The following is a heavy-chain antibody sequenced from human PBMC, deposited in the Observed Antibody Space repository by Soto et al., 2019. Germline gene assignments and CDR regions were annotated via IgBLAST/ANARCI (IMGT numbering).Heavy chain of an antibody. V-gene: IGHV1-69*13. CDR2: IIPIFGTA. CDR1: GGTFSSYS. D-gene: IGHD4-17*01. Sequence: GASVKVSCEGSGGTFSSYSISWVLQAPRQGLEWMGGIIPIFGTANYAQKFQGRVTITADESTSTAYMELSSLRSEDTAVYYCASGYGDSYWDWFDPWGQGTLVTVSS. CDR3: ASGYGDSYWDWFDP. J-gene: IGHJ5*02.